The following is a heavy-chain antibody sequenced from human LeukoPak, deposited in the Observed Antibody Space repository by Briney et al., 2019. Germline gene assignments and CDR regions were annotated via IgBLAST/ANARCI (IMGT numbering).Heavy chain of an antibody. CDR1: GFTFDDYA. CDR2: ISWNSGSI. V-gene: IGHV3-9*01. D-gene: IGHD6-19*01. J-gene: IGHJ3*02. Sequence: GGSLRLSCAASGFTFDDYAMHWVRQAPGKGLEWVSGISWNSGSIGYADSVKGRFTISRDNAKNSLYLQMNSLRAEDTALYYCAKDMWQWLVLGAFDIWGQGTMVTVSS. CDR3: AKDMWQWLVLGAFDI.